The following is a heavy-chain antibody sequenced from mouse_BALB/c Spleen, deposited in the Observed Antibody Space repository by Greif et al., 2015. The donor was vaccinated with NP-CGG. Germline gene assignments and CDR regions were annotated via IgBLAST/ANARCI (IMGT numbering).Heavy chain of an antibody. Sequence: EVQGVESGGGLVQPGGSMKLSCVASGFTFSNYWMNWVRQSPEKELEWVAEIRLKSNNYATHYAESVKGRFTISRDDSKSSVYLQMNNLRAEDTGIYYCTGQDYWGQGTTLTVSS. CDR3: TGQDY. D-gene: IGHD3-3*01. CDR1: GFTFSNYW. V-gene: IGHV6-6*02. J-gene: IGHJ2*01. CDR2: IRLKSNNYAT.